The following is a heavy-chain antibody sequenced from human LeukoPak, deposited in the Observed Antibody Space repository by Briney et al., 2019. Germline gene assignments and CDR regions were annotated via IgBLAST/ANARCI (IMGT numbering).Heavy chain of an antibody. CDR1: GFTFRNYV. CDR2: TSSDLNVK. D-gene: IGHD3-22*01. V-gene: IGHV3-30-3*01. Sequence: GGSLRLSCAASGFTFRNYVIHWVRQAPGKGLEWVAVTSSDLNVKLYADSVKGRFTISRDNAKNSPYLQMNSLRAEDTAVYFCATPLDYYDSSGYHQGGDWGQGTLVTVSS. J-gene: IGHJ4*02. CDR3: ATPLDYYDSSGYHQGGD.